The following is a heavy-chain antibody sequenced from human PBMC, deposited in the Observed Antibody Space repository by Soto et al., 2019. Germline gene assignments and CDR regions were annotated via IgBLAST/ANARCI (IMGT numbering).Heavy chain of an antibody. CDR1: GGSISSGGYY. D-gene: IGHD4-17*01. CDR3: ARADYGDFPKYYFDY. J-gene: IGHJ4*02. CDR2: IYYSGST. V-gene: IGHV4-31*03. Sequence: QVQLQESGPGLVKPSQTLSLTCTVSGGSISSGGYYWSWIRQHPGKGLEWIGYIYYSGSTYYNPSLKSRFTIAVDTSKNHFALRLSSVTAADTAVYYCARADYGDFPKYYFDYWGQGTLVTVSS.